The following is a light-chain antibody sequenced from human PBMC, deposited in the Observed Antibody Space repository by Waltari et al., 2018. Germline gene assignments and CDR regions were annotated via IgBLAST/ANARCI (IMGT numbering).Light chain of an antibody. J-gene: IGKJ3*01. Sequence: ESALTPYLATRALSSWDGATLSCRASQSVSSYLAWYQQKPGQAPRLLIYDASTRAAGIPARFSGSGSVTDFTHTISSLEPEDFAVYYCQQRSNSFAFGPGTRVDIK. CDR2: DAS. V-gene: IGKV3-11*01. CDR3: QQRSNSFA. CDR1: QSVSSY.